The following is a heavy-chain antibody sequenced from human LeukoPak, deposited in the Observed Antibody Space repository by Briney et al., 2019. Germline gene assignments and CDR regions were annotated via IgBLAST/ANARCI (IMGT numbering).Heavy chain of an antibody. Sequence: ASVKVSCKASGYTFTGYYMHWVRQAPGQGLEWMGWINPNSGGTNYAQKFQGRVTMTRDTSISTAYMELSRLRSDDTAVYYCARDPAGFGSGSYYKRGFDPWGQGTLVTVSS. D-gene: IGHD3-10*01. V-gene: IGHV1-2*02. J-gene: IGHJ5*02. CDR3: ARDPAGFGSGSYYKRGFDP. CDR2: INPNSGGT. CDR1: GYTFTGYY.